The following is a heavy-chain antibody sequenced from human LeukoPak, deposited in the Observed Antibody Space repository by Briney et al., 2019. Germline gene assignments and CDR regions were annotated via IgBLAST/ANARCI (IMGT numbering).Heavy chain of an antibody. Sequence: GGSLRLSCTASGFTFGDYAMSWFRQAPGKGLEWVSAISGSGGSTYYADSVKGRFTISRDNSKNTLYLQMNSLRAEDTAVYYCATYYYDSSGYSHGMDVWGQGTTVTVSS. J-gene: IGHJ6*02. CDR1: GFTFGDYA. CDR2: ISGSGGST. CDR3: ATYYYDSSGYSHGMDV. V-gene: IGHV3-23*01. D-gene: IGHD3-22*01.